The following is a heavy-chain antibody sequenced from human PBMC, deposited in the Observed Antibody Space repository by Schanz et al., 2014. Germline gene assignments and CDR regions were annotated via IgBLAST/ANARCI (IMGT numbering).Heavy chain of an antibody. CDR2: IWYDGSNK. D-gene: IGHD3-3*01. V-gene: IGHV3-33*01. CDR1: GFTFSSYG. J-gene: IGHJ4*02. Sequence: QVQLVESGGGMVQPGRSLRLSCAASGFTFSSYGMHWVRQAPGKGLEWVAVIWYDGSNKYYADSVKGRFTISRDNSKNTLFLQMNSLRAEDTAVYYCVRDSFFAFDYWGQGTLVTVSS. CDR3: VRDSFFAFDY.